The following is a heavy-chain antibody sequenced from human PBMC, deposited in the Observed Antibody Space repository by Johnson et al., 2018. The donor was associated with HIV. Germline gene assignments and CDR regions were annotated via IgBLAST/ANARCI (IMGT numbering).Heavy chain of an antibody. J-gene: IGHJ3*02. CDR3: ARELPSYDILTGPGAFDI. V-gene: IGHV3-13*01. Sequence: VQLVESGGGVVQPGGSLRLSCAASGFTFSSYDMHWVRQATGKGLEWVSAIGTAGDTYYPGSVKGRFTISRDNSKNTLYLQMNSLRAEDTAVYYCARELPSYDILTGPGAFDIWGQGTMVTVSS. CDR2: IGTAGDT. CDR1: GFTFSSYD. D-gene: IGHD3-9*01.